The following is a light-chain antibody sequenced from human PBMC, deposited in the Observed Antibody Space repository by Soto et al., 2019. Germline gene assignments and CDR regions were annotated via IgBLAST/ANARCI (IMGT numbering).Light chain of an antibody. CDR3: QSYDSSLSGYV. CDR2: GNT. Sequence: QSVLTQPPSVSGAPGQRVTISCTGGSSNIGAGYDVHWYRQLPGTAPKLLIYGNTNRPSGVPDRFSGSKSGTSASLAITGLQAEDEADYYCQSYDSSLSGYVFGTGTKVTVL. J-gene: IGLJ1*01. V-gene: IGLV1-40*01. CDR1: SSNIGAGYD.